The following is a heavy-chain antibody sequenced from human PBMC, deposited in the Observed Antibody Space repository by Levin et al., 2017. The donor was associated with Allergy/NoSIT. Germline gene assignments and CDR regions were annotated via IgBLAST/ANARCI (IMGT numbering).Heavy chain of an antibody. CDR1: GFSLSTSGVG. V-gene: IGHV2-5*02. CDR2: IYWDDDK. D-gene: IGHD3-22*01. CDR3: AHTHLSGYHVYYFDY. J-gene: IGHJ4*02. Sequence: KWSGPTLVKPTQTLTLTCTFSGFSLSTSGVGVGWIRQPPGKALEWLALIYWDDDKRYSPSLKSRLTITKDTSKNQVVLTMTNMDPVDTATYYCAHTHLSGYHVYYFDYWGQGTLVTVSS.